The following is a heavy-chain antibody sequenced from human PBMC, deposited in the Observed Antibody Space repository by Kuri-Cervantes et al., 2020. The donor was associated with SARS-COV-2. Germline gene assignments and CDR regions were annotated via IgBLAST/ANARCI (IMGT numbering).Heavy chain of an antibody. J-gene: IGHJ3*02. CDR2: IRSKANSYAT. D-gene: IGHD7-27*01. Sequence: GESLKISCAASGFTFSGSAMHWVRQASGKGLEWVGRIRSKANSYATAYAASVKGRFTICRDDSKNTAYLQMNSLKTEDTAVYYCTRPLTGLDDAFDIWGQGTMVTVSS. V-gene: IGHV3-73*01. CDR3: TRPLTGLDDAFDI. CDR1: GFTFSGSA.